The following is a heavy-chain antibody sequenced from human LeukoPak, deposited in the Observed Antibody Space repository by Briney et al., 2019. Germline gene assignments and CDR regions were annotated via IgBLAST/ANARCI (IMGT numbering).Heavy chain of an antibody. CDR3: ARPGGRPGYSGSDFAS. CDR1: GYTFTGYN. J-gene: IGHJ4*02. Sequence: GASVKVSCKASGYTFTGYNMHGVRQAPGQGLEWMRWIDPNSGGTSYAQKFQGRVTMTRDRSINTVYMELRRLTSDDRAVYYCARPGGRPGYSGSDFASWGQGTLVTVSS. D-gene: IGHD5-12*01. V-gene: IGHV1-2*02. CDR2: IDPNSGGT.